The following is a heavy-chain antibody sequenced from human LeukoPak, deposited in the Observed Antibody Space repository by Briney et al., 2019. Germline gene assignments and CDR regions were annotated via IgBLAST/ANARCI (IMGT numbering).Heavy chain of an antibody. CDR1: GYSFTNFP. V-gene: IGHV1-3*01. CDR3: ARGSDYYDSRGYYSD. D-gene: IGHD3-22*01. Sequence: GASVKVSCKAFGYSFTNFPMHWVRQAPGQRLEWMGWINSGTGNTKYSQKFQGRVTITRDTSASTAYKELSSLRSEDTAVYYCARGSDYYDSRGYYSDWGQGTLVTVSS. J-gene: IGHJ4*02. CDR2: INSGTGNT.